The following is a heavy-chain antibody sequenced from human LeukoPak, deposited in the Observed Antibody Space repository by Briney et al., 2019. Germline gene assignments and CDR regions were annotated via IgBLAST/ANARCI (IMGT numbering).Heavy chain of an antibody. J-gene: IGHJ4*02. D-gene: IGHD2-21*02. CDR1: GFTLNNYN. V-gene: IGHV3-21*01. CDR2: ITSSGTYI. Sequence: KSGGSLRLSCAASGFTLNNYNMNWVRQAPGKALEWVSSITSSGTYIFYADSVKGRFTISRDNAKNSLYLQMNSLRPEDTAVYYCVRDRDWAFDYWGQGSLVTVSS. CDR3: VRDRDWAFDY.